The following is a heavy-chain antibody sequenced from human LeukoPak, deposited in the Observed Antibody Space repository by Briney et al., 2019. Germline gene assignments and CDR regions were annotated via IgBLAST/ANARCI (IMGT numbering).Heavy chain of an antibody. Sequence: GGSLRLSCAASGFTFSSYWMHWVRQAPGKGLVWVSLISTDGSSTRYADSVKGRFTISRDNAKNTLYVQMNSLRAEDTAVYYCVRSAFHAGSGNYYDYWGQGTLVTVSS. D-gene: IGHD3-22*01. CDR1: GFTFSSYW. J-gene: IGHJ4*02. CDR3: VRSAFHAGSGNYYDY. CDR2: ISTDGSST. V-gene: IGHV3-74*01.